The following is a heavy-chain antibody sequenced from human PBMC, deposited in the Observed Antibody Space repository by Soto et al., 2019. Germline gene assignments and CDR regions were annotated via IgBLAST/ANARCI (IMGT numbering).Heavy chain of an antibody. J-gene: IGHJ4*02. CDR3: ARGRCGDY. Sequence: QVHLVQSGAEVKKPGASVKVSCKGSGYAFTTYGITWVRQAPGQGLEWMGWISAHNGNTNYAQKRQGRVTVTRDTCTSTAYLELKSLGSVATAVYDCARGRCGDYWGQGAVVTVSS. CDR2: ISAHNGNT. V-gene: IGHV1-18*01. CDR1: GYAFTTYG.